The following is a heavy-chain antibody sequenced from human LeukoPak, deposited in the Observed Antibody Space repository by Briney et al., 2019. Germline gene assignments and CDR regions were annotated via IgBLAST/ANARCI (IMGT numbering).Heavy chain of an antibody. D-gene: IGHD3-22*01. Sequence: PSETLSLTCTVSGGSISSYYWSWIRQPPGKGLEWIGYIYYSGSTNYNPSLKSRVTISVDTSKNQFSLKLSSVTAADTAVYYCARTQDSYYYDSSGYTPFDYWGQGTLVTVSS. J-gene: IGHJ4*02. CDR3: ARTQDSYYYDSSGYTPFDY. CDR1: GGSISSYY. V-gene: IGHV4-59*08. CDR2: IYYSGST.